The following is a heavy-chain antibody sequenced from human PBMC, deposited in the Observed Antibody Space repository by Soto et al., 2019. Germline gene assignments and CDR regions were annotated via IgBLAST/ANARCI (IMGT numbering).Heavy chain of an antibody. V-gene: IGHV3-33*01. CDR2: IWYDGSNK. J-gene: IGHJ6*02. D-gene: IGHD2-15*01. CDR3: ARDPLGYCSGGSCYYYGMDV. Sequence: QVQLVESGGGVVQPGRSLRLSCAASGFTFSSYGMHWVRQAPGKGLEWVAVIWYDGSNKYYADSVKGRFTISRDNSKNTLYLQMNSLRAEDTAVYYCARDPLGYCSGGSCYYYGMDVWGQGTTVTVSS. CDR1: GFTFSSYG.